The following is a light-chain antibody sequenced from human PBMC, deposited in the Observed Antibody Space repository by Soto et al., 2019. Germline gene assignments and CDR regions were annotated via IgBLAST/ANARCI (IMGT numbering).Light chain of an antibody. Sequence: DIQMTQSPTTRSASVGRSVTITCRASQSISSWLAWYQQKPGKAPKLLIYKASTLKSGVTSRFSGSGSGTEFTLTISSLQPDDFATYYCQHYNSYSEAFGQGTKVDIK. V-gene: IGKV1-5*03. CDR3: QHYNSYSEA. J-gene: IGKJ1*01. CDR1: QSISSW. CDR2: KAS.